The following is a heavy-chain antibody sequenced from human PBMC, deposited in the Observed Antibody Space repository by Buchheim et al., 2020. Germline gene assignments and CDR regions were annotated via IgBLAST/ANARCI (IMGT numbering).Heavy chain of an antibody. CDR3: ARELLVDCSGGSCYSSYYGMDV. CDR1: GFTFSSYG. Sequence: QVQLVESGGGVVQPGRSLRLSCAASGFTFSSYGMHWVRQAPGKGLEWVAVIWYDGSNKYYADSVKGRFTISRDNSKNTLYLQMNSLRAEDTAVYYCARELLVDCSGGSCYSSYYGMDVWGQGTT. J-gene: IGHJ6*02. D-gene: IGHD2-15*01. CDR2: IWYDGSNK. V-gene: IGHV3-33*01.